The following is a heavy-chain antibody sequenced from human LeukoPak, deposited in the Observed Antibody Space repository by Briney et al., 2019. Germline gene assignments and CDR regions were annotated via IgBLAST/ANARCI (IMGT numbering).Heavy chain of an antibody. CDR2: SYYTGNT. CDR1: GDSIGSSSYF. J-gene: IGHJ2*01. D-gene: IGHD2-15*01. CDR3: ARMRSYWYFDL. Sequence: SETLSLTCTVSGDSIGSSSYFWGWIRQSPGQGLEWIGTSYYTGNTYYNPSLKSRVTISLDTSRNQFSLRLTSVIVADTALYYCARMRSYWYFDLWGRGTLVAVSS. V-gene: IGHV4-39*07.